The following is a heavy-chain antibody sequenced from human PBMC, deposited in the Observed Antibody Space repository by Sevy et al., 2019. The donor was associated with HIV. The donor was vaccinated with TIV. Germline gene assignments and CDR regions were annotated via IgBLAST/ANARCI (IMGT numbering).Heavy chain of an antibody. Sequence: ASVKVSCKASGYTFTSYYIYWVRQAPGQGLEWMGLINHSSGGTVYAQTFQHRVTMTRDMSTSTVSMEVTSLRSEDTAVFYCARGSEGVGWMIDYWGQGTLVTVPS. V-gene: IGHV1-46*01. CDR3: ARGSEGVGWMIDY. CDR1: GYTFTSYY. J-gene: IGHJ4*02. CDR2: INHSSGGT. D-gene: IGHD6-19*01.